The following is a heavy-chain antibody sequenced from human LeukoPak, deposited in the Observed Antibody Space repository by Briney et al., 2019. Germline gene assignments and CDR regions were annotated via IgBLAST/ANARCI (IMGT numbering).Heavy chain of an antibody. J-gene: IGHJ4*02. V-gene: IGHV4-34*01. Sequence: SETLSLTCAVYGGSFSGYYWSWTRQPPGKGLEWIGEINHSGSTNYNPSLKSRVTISVDTSKNQFSLKLSSVTAADTAVYYCARRYNGSDYWGQGTLVTVSS. CDR2: INHSGST. D-gene: IGHD5-24*01. CDR1: GGSFSGYY. CDR3: ARRYNGSDY.